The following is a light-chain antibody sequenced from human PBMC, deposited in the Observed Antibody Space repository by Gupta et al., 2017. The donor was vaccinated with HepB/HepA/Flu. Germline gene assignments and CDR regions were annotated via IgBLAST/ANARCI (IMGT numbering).Light chain of an antibody. CDR1: IGTVTSGHY. J-gene: IGLJ3*02. Sequence: QALVTQEHPLTVTSGGTVTLTCGSNIGTVTSGHYPYWFQQKPDTTPTLLSYDANTRHSLTPARFSGSLLGDKATLTLSDAQPDDEADYYCLLEYNTIRLFGRGTKLTVL. CDR2: DAN. CDR3: LLEYNTIRL. V-gene: IGLV7-46*01.